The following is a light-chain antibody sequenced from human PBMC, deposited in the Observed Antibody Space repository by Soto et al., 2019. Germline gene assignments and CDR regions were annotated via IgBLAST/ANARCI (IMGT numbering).Light chain of an antibody. CDR3: QHRNYWTGT. V-gene: IGKV3-11*01. Sequence: EIVLTQSPATLSLSPGERATLSCRASQSVSSYLAWYQQKPGQAPRLRTHDASNSATGIPGRFSGRGSGTGFTLTNRSLEPEDWAVYSCQHRNYWTGTVGQGTEVEIK. CDR2: DAS. CDR1: QSVSSY. J-gene: IGKJ1*01.